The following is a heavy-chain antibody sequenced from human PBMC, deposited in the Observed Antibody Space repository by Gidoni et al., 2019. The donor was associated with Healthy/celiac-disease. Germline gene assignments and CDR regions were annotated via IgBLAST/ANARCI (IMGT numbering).Heavy chain of an antibody. J-gene: IGHJ5*02. V-gene: IGHV3-49*05. CDR1: GFTFGDYA. CDR2: IRSKAYGGTT. Sequence: EVQLVESGGGLVKPGRSLRLSCTASGFTFGDYAMSWFRQAPGKGLEWVGFIRSKAYGGTTEYAASVKGRFTISRDDSKSIAYLQMNSLKTEDTAVYYCTRVGGGRIPYYDILWAWFDPWGQGTLVTVSS. D-gene: IGHD3-9*01. CDR3: TRVGGGRIPYYDILWAWFDP.